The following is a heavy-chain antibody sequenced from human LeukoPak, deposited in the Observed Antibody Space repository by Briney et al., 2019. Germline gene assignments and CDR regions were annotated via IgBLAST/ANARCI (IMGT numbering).Heavy chain of an antibody. CDR3: ARIGIAAAGTGAFDI. D-gene: IGHD6-13*01. J-gene: IGHJ3*02. CDR2: IYYSGST. Sequence: SETLSLTCTASGGSISSSSYYWGWIRQPPGKGLEWIGSIYYSGSTYYNPSLKSRVTISVDTSKNQFSLKLSSVTAADTAVYYCARIGIAAAGTGAFDIWGQGTMVTVSS. CDR1: GGSISSSSYY. V-gene: IGHV4-39*01.